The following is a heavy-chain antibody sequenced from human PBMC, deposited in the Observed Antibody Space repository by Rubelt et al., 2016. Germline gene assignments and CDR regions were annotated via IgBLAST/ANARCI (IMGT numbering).Heavy chain of an antibody. CDR2: INSDGSST. D-gene: IGHD3-16*02. V-gene: IGHV3-74*02. Sequence: EVQLVESGGGLVQPGGSLRLSCAASGFTFSSYWMHWVRQAPGKGLVWVSRINSDGSSTSYADSVKGRLTISRDNARKRLDLQMNSLGAEDTAVYYCARSEYDYVWGSYRFGNWGQGTLVTVSS. CDR3: ARSEYDYVWGSYRFGN. CDR1: GFTFSSYW. J-gene: IGHJ4*02.